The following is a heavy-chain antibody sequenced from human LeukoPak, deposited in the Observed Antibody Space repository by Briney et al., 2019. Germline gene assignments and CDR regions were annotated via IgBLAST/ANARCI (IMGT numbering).Heavy chain of an antibody. CDR3: ARAAIAAARIYYYMDV. CDR2: INWNGGST. D-gene: IGHD6-13*01. CDR1: GFTFDDYG. J-gene: IGHJ6*03. Sequence: GGSLRLSCAASGFTFDDYGMSRVRQAPGKGLEWVSGINWNGGSTGYADSVKGRFTISRDNAENSLYLQMNSLRAEDTAVYYCARAAIAAARIYYYMDVWGKGTTVTVSS. V-gene: IGHV3-20*04.